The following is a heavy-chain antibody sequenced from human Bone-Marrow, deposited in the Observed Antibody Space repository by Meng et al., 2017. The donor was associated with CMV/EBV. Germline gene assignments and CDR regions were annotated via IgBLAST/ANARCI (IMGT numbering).Heavy chain of an antibody. J-gene: IGHJ4*02. D-gene: IGHD1-26*01. Sequence: GESLKISCAASGFTVSSNYMSWVRQAPGKGLEWVSAISGSGGSTYYADSVKGRFTISRDNSKNTLYLQMNSLRAEDTAVYYCAKEPIVGATFYWGQGTLVTVSS. V-gene: IGHV3-23*01. CDR1: GFTVSSNY. CDR2: ISGSGGST. CDR3: AKEPIVGATFY.